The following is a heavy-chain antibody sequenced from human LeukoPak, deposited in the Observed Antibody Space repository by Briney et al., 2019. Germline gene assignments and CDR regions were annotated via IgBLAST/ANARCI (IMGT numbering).Heavy chain of an antibody. J-gene: IGHJ5*02. Sequence: SVKVSCKASGGTFSSYAISCVRQAPGQGLEWMGGIIPIFGTANYAQKFQGRVTITADESTSTAYMELSSLRSEDTAVYYCASLNDYGDYEHWFDPWGQGTLVTVSS. V-gene: IGHV1-69*13. CDR1: GGTFSSYA. D-gene: IGHD4-17*01. CDR3: ASLNDYGDYEHWFDP. CDR2: IIPIFGTA.